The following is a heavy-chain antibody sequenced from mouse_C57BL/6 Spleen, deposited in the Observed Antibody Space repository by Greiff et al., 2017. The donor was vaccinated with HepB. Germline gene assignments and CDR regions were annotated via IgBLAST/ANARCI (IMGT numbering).Heavy chain of an antibody. D-gene: IGHD1-1*01. Sequence: EVKLVESGGGLVQPGGSLSLSCAASGFTFTDYYMSWVRQPPGKALEWLGFIRNKANGYTTEYSASVKGRFTISRDNSQSILYLQMNALRAEDSATYYCASPNYYGSSYGAMDYWGQGTSVTDSS. CDR2: IRNKANGYTT. CDR1: GFTFTDYY. CDR3: ASPNYYGSSYGAMDY. V-gene: IGHV7-3*01. J-gene: IGHJ4*01.